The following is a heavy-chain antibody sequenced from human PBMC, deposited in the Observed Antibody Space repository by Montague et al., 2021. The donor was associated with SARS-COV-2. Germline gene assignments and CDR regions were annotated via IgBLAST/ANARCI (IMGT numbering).Heavy chain of an antibody. D-gene: IGHD5-24*01. V-gene: IGHV4-59*01. J-gene: IGHJ6*02. Sequence: SETLSLTCTVSGGSISSYNWSWIWQPPGKGLECIGYIYYSGNTNYNPSLKSRVTISVDASKSQFSLKLSSVTAADTAVYYCAGLQGDGSLYGMDVWGQGTTVTVSS. CDR2: IYYSGNT. CDR3: AGLQGDGSLYGMDV. CDR1: GGSISSYN.